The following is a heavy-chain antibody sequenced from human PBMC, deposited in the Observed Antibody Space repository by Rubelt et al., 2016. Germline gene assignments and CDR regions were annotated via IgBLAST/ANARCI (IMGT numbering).Heavy chain of an antibody. CDR3: AGGITIFGVASGYFDY. J-gene: IGHJ4*02. D-gene: IGHD3-3*01. Sequence: QVQLQESGPGLVKPSETLSLTCTVSGGSISSYYWSWIRQPPGKGLAWIGYIYYSGSTNYNPSLKSRVTISVDTSKNQFSRKLSSVTAADTAGYYCAGGITIFGVASGYFDYWGQGTLVTVSS. CDR2: IYYSGST. CDR1: GGSISSYY. V-gene: IGHV4-59*01.